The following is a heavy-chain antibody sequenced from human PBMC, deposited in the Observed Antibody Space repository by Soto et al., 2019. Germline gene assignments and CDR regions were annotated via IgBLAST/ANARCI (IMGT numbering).Heavy chain of an antibody. D-gene: IGHD2-15*01. CDR1: GYTFSTYG. J-gene: IGHJ4*02. Sequence: QVRLVQSGAEVKKPGASVKVSCKASGYTFSTYGVSWVRQAPGQRLEWMGWISAYNGNTNYAQKLQGRVTMTTDTSTRTAYMELRSLRADDTAVYYCARESVYCSGRSCYPFDYWGQGTLVTVSS. CDR2: ISAYNGNT. CDR3: ARESVYCSGRSCYPFDY. V-gene: IGHV1-18*01.